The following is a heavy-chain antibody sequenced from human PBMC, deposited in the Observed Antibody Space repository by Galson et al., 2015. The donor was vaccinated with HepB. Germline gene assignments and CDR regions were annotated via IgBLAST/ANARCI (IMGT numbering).Heavy chain of an antibody. D-gene: IGHD3-10*01. CDR2: ISSSSSSI. V-gene: IGHV3-48*02. Sequence: SLRLSCAGSGFTFNSYSMDWARQAPGKGLEWVSYISSSSSSIYYADSVKGRFTISRDNAKNSLYLQMNSLRDEDTAVYYCARDGSGSGSKGYYVMDVWGQGTTVTVSS. CDR3: ARDGSGSGSKGYYVMDV. CDR1: GFTFNSYS. J-gene: IGHJ6*02.